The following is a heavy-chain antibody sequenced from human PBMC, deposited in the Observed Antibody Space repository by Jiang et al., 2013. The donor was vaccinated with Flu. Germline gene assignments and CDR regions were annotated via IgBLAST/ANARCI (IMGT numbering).Heavy chain of an antibody. CDR3: ARQGHCNRTTCYDS. D-gene: IGHD2-2*01. Sequence: SGPGLVKPSETLSLTCAVSGGSISSYYWSWIRQPPGKGLEWIGYISYSGFTNYIPSLKSRIIIAADTSKNQFSLRLTSVTAADTAVYYCARQGHCNRTTCYDSWGQGTLVTVSS. CDR2: ISYSGFT. V-gene: IGHV4-59*08. CDR1: GGSISSYY. J-gene: IGHJ4*02.